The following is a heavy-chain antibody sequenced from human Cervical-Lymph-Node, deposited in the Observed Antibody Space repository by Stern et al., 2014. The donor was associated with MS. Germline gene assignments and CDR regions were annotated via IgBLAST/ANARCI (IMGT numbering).Heavy chain of an antibody. D-gene: IGHD3-22*01. J-gene: IGHJ3*02. CDR1: GYTLTSYG. V-gene: IGHV1-18*01. CDR3: ARFHYDIDI. Sequence: VQLVESGAEVKKTGASVKVSCKASGYTLTSYGFSWVRQAPGQGLEWMGWISAYNANTNYAQNFQDRVTMTTNTSTSTAYMELRNLRSDDTAIYYCARFHYDIDIWGQGTLVTVSS. CDR2: ISAYNANT.